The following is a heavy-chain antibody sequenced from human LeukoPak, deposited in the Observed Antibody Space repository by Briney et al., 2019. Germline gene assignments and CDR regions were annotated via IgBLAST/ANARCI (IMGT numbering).Heavy chain of an antibody. CDR3: AREAQRNNWFDP. J-gene: IGHJ5*02. Sequence: ASVKVSCKASGYTFTSYGISWVRQAPGQGLEWMGWISAYNGNTSYAQKLQGRVTMTTDTSTSTAYMELRSLRSDDTAVYYCAREAQRNNWFDPWGQGTLVTVSS. D-gene: IGHD5-18*01. V-gene: IGHV1-18*01. CDR1: GYTFTSYG. CDR2: ISAYNGNT.